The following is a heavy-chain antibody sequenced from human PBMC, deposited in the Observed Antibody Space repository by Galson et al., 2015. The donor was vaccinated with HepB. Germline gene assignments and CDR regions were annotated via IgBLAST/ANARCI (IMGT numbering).Heavy chain of an antibody. V-gene: IGHV1-69*13. J-gene: IGHJ2*01. CDR3: TGGTSGDYDSSGYCAFAL. D-gene: IGHD3-22*01. Sequence: SVKVSCKASGGTFNDHALNWVRQAPGQGLEWMGGIIPSFGTPNYAPHFQDRLTISADASAGTIYMNLDSLRSDDTAIYYCTGGTSGDYDSSGYCAFALWGRGTLVTVSS. CDR2: IIPSFGTP. CDR1: GGTFNDHA.